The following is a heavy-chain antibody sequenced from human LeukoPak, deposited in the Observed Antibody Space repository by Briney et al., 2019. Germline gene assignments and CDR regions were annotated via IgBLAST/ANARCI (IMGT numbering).Heavy chain of an antibody. V-gene: IGHV4-59*01. CDR3: AKDTISGSDV. J-gene: IGHJ6*04. CDR1: GGSISSYY. Sequence: SETLSLTCTVSGGSISSYYWSWIRQPPGKGLEWIGYIYYSGSTYYNPSLRSRVTISVDTSKNQFSLKLSSVTAADTAVYYCAKDTISGSDVWGKGTTVTVSS. D-gene: IGHD3-22*01. CDR2: IYYSGST.